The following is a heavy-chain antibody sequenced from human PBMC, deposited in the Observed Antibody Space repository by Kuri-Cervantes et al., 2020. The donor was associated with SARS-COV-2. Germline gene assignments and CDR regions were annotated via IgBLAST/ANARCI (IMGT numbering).Heavy chain of an antibody. CDR2: ISSSSSQR. D-gene: IGHD6-13*01. V-gene: IGHV3-21*04. Sequence: GESLKISCAASGFTFTSYSMTWVRQAPGKGLEWVSSISSSSSQRYYADSVKGRFTISRDNSKNTLYLQMNSLRAEDTAVYYCAKELNEGYSSSWYFDYWGQGTLVTVSS. CDR3: AKELNEGYSSSWYFDY. J-gene: IGHJ4*02. CDR1: GFTFTSYS.